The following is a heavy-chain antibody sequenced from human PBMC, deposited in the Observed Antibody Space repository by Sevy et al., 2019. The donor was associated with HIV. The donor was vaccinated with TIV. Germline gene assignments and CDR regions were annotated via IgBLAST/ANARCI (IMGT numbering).Heavy chain of an antibody. Sequence: GGSLRLSCAASGFTVSSNYMSWVRQAPGKGLEWDSVIYSGGSTYYADSVKGRFTISRDNSKNTLYLQMNSLRAEDTAVYYCASGVGGQQLVFYYYYGMDVWGQGTTVTVSS. D-gene: IGHD6-13*01. CDR2: IYSGGST. J-gene: IGHJ6*02. V-gene: IGHV3-53*01. CDR1: GFTVSSNY. CDR3: ASGVGGQQLVFYYYYGMDV.